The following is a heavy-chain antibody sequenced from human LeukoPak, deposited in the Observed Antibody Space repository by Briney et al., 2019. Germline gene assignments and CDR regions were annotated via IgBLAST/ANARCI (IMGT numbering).Heavy chain of an antibody. CDR2: ISSSGSTI. J-gene: IGHJ3*02. Sequence: GGSLRLSCAASGFTFSSYTMNWVRQAPGKGLEWVSYISSSGSTIYYADSVKGRFTISRDNAKNSLYLQMNSLRAEDTAVYYCARDRRGSGSYYSDAFDIWGQGTMVTVSS. CDR1: GFTFSSYT. CDR3: ARDRRGSGSYYSDAFDI. D-gene: IGHD3-10*01. V-gene: IGHV3-48*04.